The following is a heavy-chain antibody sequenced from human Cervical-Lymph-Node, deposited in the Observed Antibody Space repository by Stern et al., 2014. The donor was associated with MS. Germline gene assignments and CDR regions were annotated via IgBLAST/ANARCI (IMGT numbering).Heavy chain of an antibody. CDR2: ISYDGSDK. D-gene: IGHD5-12*01. J-gene: IGHJ4*02. CDR1: GFTFSYHA. V-gene: IGHV3-30*01. CDR3: ARGGAVATSDYYFDY. Sequence: VQLVESGGGVVQPGRSLRLSCAASGFTFSYHAMHWVRQAPGKGLEWVAVISYDGSDKNDADSVKGRFTIPRDNSRNTLYLQMNSLRVDDTAVYYCARGGAVATSDYYFDYWGQGILVTVSS.